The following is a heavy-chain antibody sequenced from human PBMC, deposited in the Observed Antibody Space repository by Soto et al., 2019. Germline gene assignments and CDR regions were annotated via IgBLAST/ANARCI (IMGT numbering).Heavy chain of an antibody. D-gene: IGHD4-17*01. V-gene: IGHV4-39*01. CDR2: ISYSGRT. CDR1: GASIITDNYF. J-gene: IGHJ4*02. Sequence: SESLSLTCTVSGASIITDNYFWVWVRQSPRRGLELIGSISYSGRTYDNPSLQSRVTISIDASKNQFSLKLTSVTTADTAVYYCARRRASDYGGNHHPYYFDRWGQGALVTVSS. CDR3: ARRRASDYGGNHHPYYFDR.